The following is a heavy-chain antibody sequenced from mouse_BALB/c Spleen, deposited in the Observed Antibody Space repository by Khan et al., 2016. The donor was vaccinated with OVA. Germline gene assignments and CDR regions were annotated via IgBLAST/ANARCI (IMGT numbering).Heavy chain of an antibody. V-gene: IGHV5-9-3*01. Sequence: EVELVESGGGLVKPGGSLKLSCAASGFSFSNYVMSWVRQTPEKRLEWVATISNGGSYTFYPDSVQGRFTISRDNAKNTLYLQMSSLRSEDTAMYDCTRHGDYGRGLFDYWGQGTTLTVSS. CDR2: ISNGGSYT. CDR3: TRHGDYGRGLFDY. CDR1: GFSFSNYV. D-gene: IGHD1-1*01. J-gene: IGHJ2*01.